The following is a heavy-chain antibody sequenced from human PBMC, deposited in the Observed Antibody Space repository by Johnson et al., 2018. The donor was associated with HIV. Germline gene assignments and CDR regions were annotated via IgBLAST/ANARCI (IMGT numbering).Heavy chain of an antibody. CDR1: GFTFSNAW. D-gene: IGHD6-6*01. V-gene: IGHV3-20*04. J-gene: IGHJ3*02. CDR3: ARDSSSSLIDAFDI. CDR2: INWNGGNT. Sequence: EVQLVESGGGLVKPGGSLRLSCAASGFTFSNAWMSWVRQAPGKGLEWVSSINWNGGNTRYADSVKGRFTISRDNAKNSLYVQMNSLRAEDTALYYCARDSSSSLIDAFDIWGQGTMVTVSS.